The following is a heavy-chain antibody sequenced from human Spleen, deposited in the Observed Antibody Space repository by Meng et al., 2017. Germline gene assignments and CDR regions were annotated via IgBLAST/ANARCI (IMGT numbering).Heavy chain of an antibody. V-gene: IGHV3-23*04. J-gene: IGHJ4*02. D-gene: IGHD5-24*01. CDR1: GFTFSSYA. CDR3: AKGRDGYTEWFY. CDR2: ISGSGGST. Sequence: VQLVESGGGVVKPGGSLRLSCAASGFTFSSYAMSWVRQAPGKGLEWVSAISGSGGSTYYADSVKGRFTISRDNSKNTLYLQMNSLRAEDTAVYYCAKGRDGYTEWFYWGQGTLVTVSS.